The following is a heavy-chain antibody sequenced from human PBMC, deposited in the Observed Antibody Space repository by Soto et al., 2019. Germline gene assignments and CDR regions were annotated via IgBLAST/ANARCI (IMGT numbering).Heavy chain of an antibody. CDR1: GFTFSNYA. CDR3: AKRATGTYFDY. V-gene: IGHV3-23*01. CDR2: ISGSGGST. D-gene: IGHD1-1*01. J-gene: IGHJ4*02. Sequence: EVQLLESGGGLVQPGGSLRLSCAASGFTFSNYAMNWVREAPGKGLEWVSVISGSGGSTYYADSVKGRFTISRDNSKNTLYLQMNSLRAEDTAVYYCAKRATGTYFDYWGQGTLVTVSS.